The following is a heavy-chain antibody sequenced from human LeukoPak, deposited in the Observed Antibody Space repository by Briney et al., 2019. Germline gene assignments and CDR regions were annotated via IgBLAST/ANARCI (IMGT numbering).Heavy chain of an antibody. CDR3: ATADLSRYSYGYLDY. CDR1: GYTLTELS. V-gene: IGHV1-24*01. J-gene: IGHJ4*02. D-gene: IGHD5-18*01. CDR2: FDTEDGET. Sequence: GASVKVSCKVSGYTLTELSMHWVRQAPGKGLEWMGGFDTEDGETIYAQKFQGRVTMTEDTSTDTAYMELSSLRSEDTAVYYCATADLSRYSYGYLDYWGQGTLVTVSS.